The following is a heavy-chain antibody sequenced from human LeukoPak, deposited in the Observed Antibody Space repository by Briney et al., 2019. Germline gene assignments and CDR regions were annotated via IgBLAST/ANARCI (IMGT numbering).Heavy chain of an antibody. CDR3: ARREQGYYYYYYIDV. CDR1: GFTFSSYE. CDR2: ISSSGSTI. J-gene: IGHJ6*03. V-gene: IGHV3-48*03. Sequence: GGSLRLSCAASGFTFSSYEMNWVRQAPGKGLEWVSYISSSGSTIYYADSVKGRFTISRDNAKNSLYLQMNSLRAEDTALYYCARREQGYYYYYYIDVWGKGTTVTVSS. D-gene: IGHD1/OR15-1a*01.